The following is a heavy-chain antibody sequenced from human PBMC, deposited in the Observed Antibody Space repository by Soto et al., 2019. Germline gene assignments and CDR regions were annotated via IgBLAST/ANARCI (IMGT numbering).Heavy chain of an antibody. CDR1: GASISSNY. CDR3: ARGPYYYYYGLDV. CDR2: IYYSGNT. Sequence: KTSETLSLTCFVSGASISSNYWSWIRQPPGKGLEWIGYIYYSGNTNYNPPLKSRVIISIDTSKNHFFLKLSSVTAADTAVYDCARGPYYYYYGLDVWGQGTTVTVSS. J-gene: IGHJ6*02. V-gene: IGHV4-59*01.